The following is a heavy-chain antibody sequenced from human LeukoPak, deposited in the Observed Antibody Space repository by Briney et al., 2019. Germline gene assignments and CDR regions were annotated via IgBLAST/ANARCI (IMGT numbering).Heavy chain of an antibody. CDR1: GFTFSSYA. J-gene: IGHJ4*02. D-gene: IGHD3-22*01. V-gene: IGHV3-30-3*01. Sequence: PGGSLRLSCAASGFTFSSYAMHWVRQAPGKGLEWVAVTSYDGSNKYYADSVKGRFTISRDNSKNTLYLQMNSLRAEDTAVYYCARGSHYYDSSGNSSPFDYWGQGTLVTVSS. CDR3: ARGSHYYDSSGNSSPFDY. CDR2: TSYDGSNK.